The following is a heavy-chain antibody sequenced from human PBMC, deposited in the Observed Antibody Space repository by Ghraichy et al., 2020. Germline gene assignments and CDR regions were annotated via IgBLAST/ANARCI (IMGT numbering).Heavy chain of an antibody. Sequence: GGSLRLSCAASGFSFTDYWMHWVRQTPGRGLEWVSHLNIDGTTVNYADSVKGRFTISRDNAKNTMYLQMIILTVEDTAVYYCVRSYKDGLRHFDYWGHGTLVTFSS. CDR3: VRSYKDGLRHFDY. J-gene: IGHJ4*01. V-gene: IGHV3-74*01. CDR1: GFSFTDYW. D-gene: IGHD1-14*01. CDR2: LNIDGTTV.